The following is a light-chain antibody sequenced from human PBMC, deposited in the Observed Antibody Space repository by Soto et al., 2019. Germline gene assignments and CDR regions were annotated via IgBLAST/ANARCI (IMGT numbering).Light chain of an antibody. V-gene: IGKV1-39*01. CDR1: QSISKY. CDR2: STS. J-gene: IGKJ1*01. Sequence: DIQMTQSPSSLSAYVEDRVTLTCRATQSISKYLNWYQQKPVKAPNLLIYSTSTLQSGVPSRFSGSGSGTDFTLTINSLQPEDFATYYCQQAYDIPRTFGQGAKVDI. CDR3: QQAYDIPRT.